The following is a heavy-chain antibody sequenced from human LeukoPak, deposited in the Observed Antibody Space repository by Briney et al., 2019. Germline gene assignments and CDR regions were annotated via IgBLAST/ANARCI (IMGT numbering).Heavy chain of an antibody. Sequence: VGSLRLSCAASGFTFSSYEMNWVRQAPGKGLEWVSYISSSGSTIYYADSVKGRFTISRDNAKNSLYLQMNSLRAEDTAVYYCARDYYYDSSGYAFDIWGQGTMVTVSS. V-gene: IGHV3-48*03. CDR2: ISSSGSTI. J-gene: IGHJ3*02. CDR3: ARDYYYDSSGYAFDI. D-gene: IGHD3-22*01. CDR1: GFTFSSYE.